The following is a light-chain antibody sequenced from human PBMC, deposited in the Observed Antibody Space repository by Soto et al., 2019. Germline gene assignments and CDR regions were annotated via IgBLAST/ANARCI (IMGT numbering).Light chain of an antibody. CDR2: GAS. Sequence: EIVMTQSPATLSVSPGERATLSCRASQSVSNNLAWYQQKRGQAPRLLIYGASTRATGIPARFSGSGSGTEFTLIISSLQSEDFAVCYCQQYNNWPLITFGQGTRLEIK. V-gene: IGKV3-15*01. CDR1: QSVSNN. J-gene: IGKJ5*01. CDR3: QQYNNWPLIT.